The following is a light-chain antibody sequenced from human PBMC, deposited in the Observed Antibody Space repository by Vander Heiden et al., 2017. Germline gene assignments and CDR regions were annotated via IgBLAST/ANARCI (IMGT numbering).Light chain of an antibody. CDR2: DDS. Sequence: SYVLTQPPSVSVVPGQTAKITCGEKNIGSKSVHWYQQRPGQAPVLVVYDDSDRPSGIPERFSGSNSGNAATLTISRVEAGDEADYYCQVWDSTTDHHVFATGTKVTVL. J-gene: IGLJ1*01. CDR3: QVWDSTTDHHV. V-gene: IGLV3-21*02. CDR1: NIGSKS.